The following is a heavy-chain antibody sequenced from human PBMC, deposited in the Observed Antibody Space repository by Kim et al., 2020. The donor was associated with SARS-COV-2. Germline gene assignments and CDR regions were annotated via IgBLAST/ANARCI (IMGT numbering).Heavy chain of an antibody. CDR2: IIPIFGTA. D-gene: IGHD1-26*01. CDR3: AREGATTDHYYYYYGMDV. V-gene: IGHV1-69*13. J-gene: IGHJ6*02. CDR1: GGTFSSYA. Sequence: SVKVSCKASGGTFSSYAISWVRQAPGQGLEWMGGIIPIFGTANYAQKFQGRVTITADESTSTAYMELSSLRSEDTAVYYCAREGATTDHYYYYYGMDVWGQGTTVTVSS.